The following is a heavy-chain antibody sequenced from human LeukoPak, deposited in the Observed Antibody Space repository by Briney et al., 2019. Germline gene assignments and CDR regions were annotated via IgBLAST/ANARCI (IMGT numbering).Heavy chain of an antibody. CDR3: AREGAYDSSGYYSYYFDY. Sequence: SETLSLTCAVYGGSFSGYYWSWIRQPPGKGLEWIGEINHSGSTNYNPSLKSRVTISVDTSKNQFSLKLSSVTAADTAVYYCAREGAYDSSGYYSYYFDYWGQGTLVTVSS. CDR2: INHSGST. CDR1: GGSFSGYY. V-gene: IGHV4-34*01. J-gene: IGHJ4*02. D-gene: IGHD3-22*01.